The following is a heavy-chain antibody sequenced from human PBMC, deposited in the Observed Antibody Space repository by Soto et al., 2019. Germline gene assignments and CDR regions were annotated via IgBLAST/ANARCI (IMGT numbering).Heavy chain of an antibody. CDR2: INSDGSDT. Sequence: PGGSLRLSCAASGFTFSSYWMNWVRQGPGKGLVWVSRINSDGSDTSYADSVKGRFTISRDNAKNTLYLQMNSLRAEDTAVYYCARLDSSSWAFDYWGQGTLVTV. J-gene: IGHJ4*02. CDR3: ARLDSSSWAFDY. CDR1: GFTFSSYW. D-gene: IGHD6-13*01. V-gene: IGHV3-74*01.